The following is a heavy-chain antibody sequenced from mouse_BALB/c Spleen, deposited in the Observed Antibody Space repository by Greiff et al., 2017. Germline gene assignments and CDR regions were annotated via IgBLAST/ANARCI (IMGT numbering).Heavy chain of an antibody. CDR2: ISDGGSYT. CDR1: GFTFSDYY. V-gene: IGHV5-4*02. CDR3: ARAYYEDYAMDY. D-gene: IGHD2-10*01. J-gene: IGHJ4*01. Sequence: DVKLVESGGGLVKPGGSLKLSCAASGFTFSDYYMYWVRQTPEKRLEWVATISDGGSYTYYPDSVKGRFTISRDNAKNNLYLQMSSLKSEDTAMYYCARAYYEDYAMDYWGQGTSVTVSS.